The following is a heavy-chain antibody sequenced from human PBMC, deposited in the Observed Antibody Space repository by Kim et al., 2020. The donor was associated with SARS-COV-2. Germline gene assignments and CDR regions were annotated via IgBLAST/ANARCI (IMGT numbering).Heavy chain of an antibody. CDR2: IYYSGST. Sequence: SETLSLTCTVSGGSISSYYWSWIRQPPGKGLEWIGYIYYSGSTNYNPSLKSRVTISVDTSKNQFSLKLSSVTAADTAVYYCARHRDDYGGNLDYYYGMDVWGQGTTVTVSS. V-gene: IGHV4-59*08. CDR1: GGSISSYY. D-gene: IGHD4-17*01. J-gene: IGHJ6*02. CDR3: ARHRDDYGGNLDYYYGMDV.